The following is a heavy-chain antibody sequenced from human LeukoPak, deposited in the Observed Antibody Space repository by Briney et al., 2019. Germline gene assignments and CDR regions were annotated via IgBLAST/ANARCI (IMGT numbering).Heavy chain of an antibody. V-gene: IGHV3-15*01. Sequence: GGSLRLSWAASGFTFSNAWMSWVRQAPEKGLEWVGRIKSKTDGGTTDYAAPVKGRFTISRDDSKNTLYLQMNSLKTEDTAVYYCTSGAADSGSPFDYWGQGTLVTVSS. CDR2: IKSKTDGGTT. CDR3: TSGAADSGSPFDY. CDR1: GFTFSNAW. D-gene: IGHD6-13*01. J-gene: IGHJ4*02.